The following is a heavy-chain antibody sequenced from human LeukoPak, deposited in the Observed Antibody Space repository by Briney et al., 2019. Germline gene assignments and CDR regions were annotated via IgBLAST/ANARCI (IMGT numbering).Heavy chain of an antibody. V-gene: IGHV3-7*01. J-gene: IGHJ3*02. CDR2: IKQDGSEK. D-gene: IGHD4-17*01. CDR1: GFTFSSYW. CDR3: ARDADYGVPDAFDI. Sequence: PGGSLRLSCAASGFTFSSYWMSWVRQAPGKGLEWVANIKQDGSEKYYVDSVKGRFTISRDNAKNSLYLQMNSLRAEDTAVYYCARDADYGVPDAFDIWGQGTMVTVSS.